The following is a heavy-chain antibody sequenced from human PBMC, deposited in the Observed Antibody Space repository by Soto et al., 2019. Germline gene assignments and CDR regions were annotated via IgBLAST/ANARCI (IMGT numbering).Heavy chain of an antibody. V-gene: IGHV3-30-3*01. Sequence: QVQLVESGGGVVQPGRSLRLCCAASGFTFSNYAMHWVRQAPGKGLEWVAVISYDGSNKYYADSVKGRFTISRDNSLNTLYLQMNSPTAEDTADYYCARRPTPYYFDYWGQGTLVTVSS. CDR1: GFTFSNYA. CDR3: ARRPTPYYFDY. J-gene: IGHJ4*02. CDR2: ISYDGSNK.